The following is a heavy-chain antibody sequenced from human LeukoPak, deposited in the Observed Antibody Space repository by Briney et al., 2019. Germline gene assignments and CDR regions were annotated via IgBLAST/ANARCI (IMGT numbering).Heavy chain of an antibody. CDR1: GYSFTSYW. CDR3: ASQGRDGYNYDY. CDR2: IYPGDSDT. V-gene: IGHV5-51*01. Sequence: PGESLKTSCKASGYSFTSYWIGWVRQMPGKGLEWMGIIYPGDSDTRYRPSVRGQVTISADKSISTAYLQWSSLKASDTAMYYCASQGRDGYNYDYWGQGTLVTVSS. D-gene: IGHD5-24*01. J-gene: IGHJ4*02.